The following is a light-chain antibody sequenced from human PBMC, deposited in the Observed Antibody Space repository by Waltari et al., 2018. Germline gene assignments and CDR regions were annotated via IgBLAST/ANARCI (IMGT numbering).Light chain of an antibody. CDR3: QQYHNLPVT. CDR2: DAS. Sequence: DVLMSQSPSSLSVPLGDRDPITCQASQRIRDFVNLYQQKPVKAPKLLIYDASNFEPGVPSRFSGSGSGTDFTFTISSLQPEDIATYYCQQYHNLPVTFGGGTKVGIK. J-gene: IGKJ4*01. CDR1: QRIRDF. V-gene: IGKV1-33*01.